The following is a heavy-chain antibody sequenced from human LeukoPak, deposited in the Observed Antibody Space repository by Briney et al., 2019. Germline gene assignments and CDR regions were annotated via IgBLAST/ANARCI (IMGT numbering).Heavy chain of an antibody. J-gene: IGHJ5*01. D-gene: IGHD3-10*01. CDR2: IKSDGDT. V-gene: IGHV3-74*01. CDR3: TRAITYFYGSVTYDWFES. Sequence: GGPLRLSCTASGFTFSSYWMHWVRQTPGQGLMWVARIKSDGDTIYADSVQSRFTISRDNAKNTVYLQMNSLRVDDTAIYFCTRAITYFYGSVTYDWFESWGQGSRVTVSS. CDR1: GFTFSSYW.